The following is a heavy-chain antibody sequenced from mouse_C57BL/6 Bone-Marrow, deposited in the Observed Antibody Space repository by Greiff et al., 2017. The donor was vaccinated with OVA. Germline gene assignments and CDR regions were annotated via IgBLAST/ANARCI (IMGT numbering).Heavy chain of an antibody. D-gene: IGHD1-1*01. V-gene: IGHV1-82*01. CDR2: IYPGDGDT. J-gene: IGHJ3*01. Sequence: QVQLKESGPELVKPGASVKISCKASGYAFSSSWMNWVKQRPGKGLEWIGRIYPGDGDTNYNGKFKGKATLTADKSSSTAYMQLSSLTSEDSAVYFGARTVGGDWFAYWGQGTLVTVSA. CDR1: GYAFSSSW. CDR3: ARTVGGDWFAY.